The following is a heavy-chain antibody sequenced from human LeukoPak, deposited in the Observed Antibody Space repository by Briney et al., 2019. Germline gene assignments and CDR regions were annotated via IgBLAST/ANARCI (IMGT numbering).Heavy chain of an antibody. V-gene: IGHV3-20*04. Sequence: GGSLRLSCAASGFTLDNYGMNWVRHVPGKGLEWVSGINWNGGSTGYADSVKGRFTISRDNAKNSLYLQMNRLRVEDTALYYCTRDRPRGFWSGYYGGYYYYYMDVWGKGTTVTVSS. CDR3: TRDRPRGFWSGYYGGYYYYYMDV. CDR2: INWNGGST. J-gene: IGHJ6*03. CDR1: GFTLDNYG. D-gene: IGHD3-3*01.